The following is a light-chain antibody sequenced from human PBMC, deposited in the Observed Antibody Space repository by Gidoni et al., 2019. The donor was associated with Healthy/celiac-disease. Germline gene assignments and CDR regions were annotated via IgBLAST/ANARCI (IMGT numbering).Light chain of an antibody. CDR1: QSVSTY. J-gene: IGKJ2*03. CDR3: QQRGS. CDR2: DAS. V-gene: IGKV3-11*01. Sequence: LVLTQAPSTLSLSPGERATLSCRASQSVSTYLAWYQQKLGQAPSLLIDDASNRATGIPPRFSGSGSGTDFTLTISSLGLEDFAVYYCQQRGSFGQGTKLEIK.